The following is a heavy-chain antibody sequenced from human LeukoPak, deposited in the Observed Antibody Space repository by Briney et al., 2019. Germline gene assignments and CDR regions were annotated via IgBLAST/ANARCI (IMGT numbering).Heavy chain of an antibody. J-gene: IGHJ6*03. D-gene: IGHD2-2*01. CDR1: GGSISSGSYY. V-gene: IGHV4-61*02. CDR2: IYTSGST. Sequence: SETLSLTCTVSGGSISSGSYYWSWIRQPAGKGLEWIGRIYTSGSTNYNPSLKSRVTISVDTSKNQFSLKLSSVTAADTAVYYCARDVGYCSSTSCSPVIYYMDVWGKGTTVTVSS. CDR3: ARDVGYCSSTSCSPVIYYMDV.